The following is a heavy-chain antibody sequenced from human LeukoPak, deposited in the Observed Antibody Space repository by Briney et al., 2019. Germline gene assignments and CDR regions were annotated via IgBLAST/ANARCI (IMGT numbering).Heavy chain of an antibody. Sequence: GGFLRLSCTASGFSFSGHWMHWARQLPGKGLVWVSRISPTGSTTSYADSVKGRFTVSRDNAKNTLYLQVNNLRAEDTAVYYCARGPNSNWSGLDFWGQGTLLTASS. CDR1: GFSFSGHW. D-gene: IGHD6-6*01. J-gene: IGHJ4*02. CDR3: ARGPNSNWSGLDF. CDR2: ISPTGSTT. V-gene: IGHV3-74*01.